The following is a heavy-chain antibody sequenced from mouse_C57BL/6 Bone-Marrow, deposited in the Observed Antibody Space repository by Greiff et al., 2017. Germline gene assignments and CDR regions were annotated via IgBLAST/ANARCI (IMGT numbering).Heavy chain of an antibody. CDR3: ARSGGYYPAWFAY. D-gene: IGHD2-3*01. CDR2: IHPNSGST. Sequence: QVQLQQPGAELVKPGASVKLSCKASGYTFTSYWMHWVKQRPGQGLEWIGMIHPNSGSTNYNEKFKSKATLTVDKSSSTAYMQLSSLTSEDSAVCYCARSGGYYPAWFAYWGQGTLVTVSA. CDR1: GYTFTSYW. J-gene: IGHJ3*01. V-gene: IGHV1-64*01.